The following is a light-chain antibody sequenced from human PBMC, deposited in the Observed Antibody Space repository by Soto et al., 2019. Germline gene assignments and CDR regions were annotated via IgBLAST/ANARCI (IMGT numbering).Light chain of an antibody. CDR3: SSFTNSGTVV. CDR2: DVS. Sequence: QSALTQPRSVSGSPGQSVTISCTGTSSDFGGYNYVSWYQHHPGKAPKLMIYDVSERPSGVPDRFSGSKSGNTASLTISGLQAEDEAYYYCSSFTNSGTVVFGGGTKLTVL. V-gene: IGLV2-11*01. CDR1: SSDFGGYNY. J-gene: IGLJ2*01.